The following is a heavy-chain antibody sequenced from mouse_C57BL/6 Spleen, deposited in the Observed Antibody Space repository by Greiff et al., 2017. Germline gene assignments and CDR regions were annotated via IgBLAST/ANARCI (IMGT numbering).Heavy chain of an antibody. CDR2: IDPSDSET. CDR3: ALRVYDWDAY. D-gene: IGHD2-3*01. V-gene: IGHV1-52*01. Sequence: VQLQQPGAELVRPGSSVKLSCKASGYTFTSYWMHWVKQRPIQGLEWIGNIDPSDSETHYTQKFKDKATLTVDKSSSTAYMQLSSLTSEDSAVYYGALRVYDWDAYWGQGTLVTVSA. CDR1: GYTFTSYW. J-gene: IGHJ3*01.